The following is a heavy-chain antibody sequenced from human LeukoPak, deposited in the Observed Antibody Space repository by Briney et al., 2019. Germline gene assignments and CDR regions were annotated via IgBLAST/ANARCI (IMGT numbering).Heavy chain of an antibody. J-gene: IGHJ3*01. CDR3: ARVWSGGEYITTSTFDV. D-gene: IGHD3-10*01. Sequence: PGMSLRLSCAASGFTFSDHYMSWVRQAPGKGLEWVSYISSSGHYTSYADSVRGRFTISRDNAGNSLFLQMDSLRAEDTAVYYCARVWSGGEYITTSTFDVWGQGTRVTVSS. CDR1: GFTFSDHY. CDR2: ISSSGHYT. V-gene: IGHV3-11*05.